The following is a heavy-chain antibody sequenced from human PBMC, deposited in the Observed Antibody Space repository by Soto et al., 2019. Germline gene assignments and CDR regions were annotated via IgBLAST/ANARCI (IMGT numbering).Heavy chain of an antibody. Sequence: QVQLVQFGAEVKKPGASVKVSCTASGYTFTNYDINWVRQATGQGLEWMGWMNPNSGNTGYAQKFQGRVSMTRNTSISTAYMELSSLRSADTAVYYCARGRVYCSGGACSPSDYWGKGTLVTVSS. CDR1: GYTFTNYD. CDR3: ARGRVYCSGGACSPSDY. J-gene: IGHJ4*02. V-gene: IGHV1-8*01. D-gene: IGHD2-15*01. CDR2: MNPNSGNT.